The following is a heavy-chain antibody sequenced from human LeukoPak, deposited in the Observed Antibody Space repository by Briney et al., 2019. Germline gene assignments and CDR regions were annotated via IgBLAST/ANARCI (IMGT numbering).Heavy chain of an antibody. CDR3: ARDCGGDCYLGPFVY. CDR2: IYYNGST. J-gene: IGHJ4*02. CDR1: GGSINSYY. V-gene: IGHV4-59*01. Sequence: SETLSLTCTVSGGSINSYYCSWIRQPPGKGLEWIGFIYYNGSTNYNPSLKSRVTISVDTSKNQFSLKLSSVTAADTAVYYCARDCGGDCYLGPFVYWGQGTLVTVSS. D-gene: IGHD2-21*02.